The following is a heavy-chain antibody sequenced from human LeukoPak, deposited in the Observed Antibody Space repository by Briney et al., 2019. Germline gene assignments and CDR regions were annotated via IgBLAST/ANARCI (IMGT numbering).Heavy chain of an antibody. D-gene: IGHD5-18*01. J-gene: IGHJ5*02. Sequence: ASVKVSCEASGYTFTSYGISWVRQAPGQGLEWMGWISAYNGNTNYAQKLQGRVTMTTDTSASTVYMELRSLRSDDTAVYYCARDGYSYGERWFDPWGQGTLVTVSS. CDR1: GYTFTSYG. V-gene: IGHV1-18*04. CDR3: ARDGYSYGERWFDP. CDR2: ISAYNGNT.